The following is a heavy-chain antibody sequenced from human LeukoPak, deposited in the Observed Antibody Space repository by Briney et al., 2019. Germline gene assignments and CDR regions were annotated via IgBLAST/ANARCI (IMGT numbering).Heavy chain of an antibody. D-gene: IGHD2-15*01. J-gene: IGHJ3*02. CDR2: IVVGSGKT. V-gene: IGHV1-58*02. CDR1: GCTFTSSV. CDR3: AADPALGYCSGGSCYPRPDDAFDI. Sequence: ASVKVSCKASGCTFTSSVMQGVRQARGQRREGIGWIVVGSGKTNYVQRFQERVTITRDMSTSTAYMELSSLSSENTAVYYCAADPALGYCSGGSCYPRPDDAFDIWGQGTMVTVSS.